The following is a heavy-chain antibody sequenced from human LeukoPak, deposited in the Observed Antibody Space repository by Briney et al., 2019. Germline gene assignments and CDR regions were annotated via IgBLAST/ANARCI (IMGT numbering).Heavy chain of an antibody. CDR2: ISSSGSTI. CDR1: GFTFSSYE. V-gene: IGHV3-48*03. CDR3: ARGAFVYDSSGYWYDY. J-gene: IGHJ4*02. D-gene: IGHD3-22*01. Sequence: GGSLRFSCAASGFTFSSYEMNWVRQAPGKGLEWVSYISSSGSTIYYADSVKGRFTISRDNAKNSLYLQMNSLRAEDTAVYYCARGAFVYDSSGYWYDYWGQGTLVTVSS.